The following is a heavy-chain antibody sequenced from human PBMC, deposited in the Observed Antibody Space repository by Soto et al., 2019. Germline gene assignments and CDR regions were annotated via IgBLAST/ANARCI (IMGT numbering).Heavy chain of an antibody. J-gene: IGHJ5*02. D-gene: IGHD3-3*01. V-gene: IGHV1-69*01. CDR3: ARDLGTTIAGPPRRETYGWLDP. CDR1: GGTFTYYG. Sequence: QVQLVQSGAEVKRPGSSVKLSCKASGGTFTYYGISWVRQAPGQGLEWMGGIIPIIGTATYAQKFQGRLTIPADQSTSTDYMELSSRGSEDTALYYCARDLGTTIAGPPRRETYGWLDPWGQGTLVTVSS. CDR2: IIPIIGTA.